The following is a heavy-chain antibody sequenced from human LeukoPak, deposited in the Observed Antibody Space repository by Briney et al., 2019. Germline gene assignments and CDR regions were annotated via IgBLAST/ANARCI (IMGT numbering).Heavy chain of an antibody. CDR3: ARVMFSVAGTKFDY. CDR1: GGSVSSGSYY. Sequence: PSETPSLTCTVSGGSVSSGSYYWSWIRQPPGKGLEWIGYIFYSGNTNYNPSLKSRITMSVDTSKNQFSLKLNSVTAADTAVYYCARVMFSVAGTKFDYWGQGTLVTVSS. CDR2: IFYSGNT. J-gene: IGHJ4*02. D-gene: IGHD6-19*01. V-gene: IGHV4-61*01.